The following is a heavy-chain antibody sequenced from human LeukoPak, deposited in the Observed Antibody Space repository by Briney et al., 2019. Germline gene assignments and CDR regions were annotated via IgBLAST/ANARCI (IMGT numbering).Heavy chain of an antibody. D-gene: IGHD3-22*01. CDR2: INHSGST. CDR1: GGXFSGYY. CDR3: ARGISSGCQR. Sequence: SETLSLTCAVYGGXFSGYYCSWIRQPPGKGLEWIGEINHSGSTNYNPSLKSRVTISVDTSKNQFSLKLSSVTAADTAVYYCARGISSGCQRWGQGTLVTVSS. V-gene: IGHV4-34*01. J-gene: IGHJ4*02.